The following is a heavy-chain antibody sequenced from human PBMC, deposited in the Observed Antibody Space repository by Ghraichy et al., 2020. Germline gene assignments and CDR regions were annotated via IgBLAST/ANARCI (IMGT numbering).Heavy chain of an antibody. J-gene: IGHJ4*02. CDR1: GFTFSTYA. D-gene: IGHD3-16*01. CDR2: ISGSGGGT. Sequence: GGSLRLSCAASGFTFSTYAMSWVRQAPGKGLEWVSAISGSGGGTFYADSVKGRFTISRDNSKNTLYLQMNSLRAGDTAVYYCAKEGATSGPTHFDYWGQGTLVTVSS. CDR3: AKEGATSGPTHFDY. V-gene: IGHV3-23*01.